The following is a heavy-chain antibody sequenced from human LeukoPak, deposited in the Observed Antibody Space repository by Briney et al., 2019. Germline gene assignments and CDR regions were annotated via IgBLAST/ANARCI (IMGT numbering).Heavy chain of an antibody. CDR3: ARGKDCSGGSCYSGTRTNDY. D-gene: IGHD2-15*01. V-gene: IGHV3-21*01. Sequence: PGGSLRLSCAASGFTFSSYSMNWVRQAPGKGLEWVSSISGSSSYIYYADSVKGRFTISRDNAKNSLYLQMNSLRAEDTAVYYCARGKDCSGGSCYSGTRTNDYWGQGTLVTVSS. J-gene: IGHJ4*02. CDR1: GFTFSSYS. CDR2: ISGSSSYI.